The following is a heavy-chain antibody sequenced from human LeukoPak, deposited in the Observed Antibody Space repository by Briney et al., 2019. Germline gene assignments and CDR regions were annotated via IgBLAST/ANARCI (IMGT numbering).Heavy chain of an antibody. J-gene: IGHJ5*02. V-gene: IGHV4-39*07. D-gene: IGHD3-10*01. CDR1: GFSITIGTFY. CDR3: ARRDASGRIS. Sequence: SETLSLTCSVSGFSITIGTFYWVWTRQPPGKALDSFGTIHASGCTSDNPSLQSRVTISVDTSKNQFSLKMSSVTAADTAVYYCARRDASGRISWGQGTLVPVSS. CDR2: IHASGCT.